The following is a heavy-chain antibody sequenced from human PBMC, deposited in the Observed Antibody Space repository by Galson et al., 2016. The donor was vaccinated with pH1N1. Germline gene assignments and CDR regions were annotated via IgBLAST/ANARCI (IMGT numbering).Heavy chain of an antibody. J-gene: IGHJ4*02. V-gene: IGHV3-7*01. Sequence: SLRLSCAASDFTFSTFWTAWVRQAPGNGLEWVALINGDGSQKYYVDSVKGRFTISRDNTKKSLYLQINNLRAEDTALYYCVRDPGWGGLDYWGQGALVIVSS. CDR2: INGDGSQK. D-gene: IGHD3-10*01. CDR3: VRDPGWGGLDY. CDR1: DFTFSTFW.